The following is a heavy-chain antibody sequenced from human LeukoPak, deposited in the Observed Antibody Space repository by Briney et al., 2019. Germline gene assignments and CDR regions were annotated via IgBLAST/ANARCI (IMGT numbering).Heavy chain of an antibody. V-gene: IGHV1-69*06. D-gene: IGHD5-18*01. Sequence: AASVKVSCKASGGTFSNYAISWVRQAPGQGLEWMGGIIPIFGTANYAQKFQGRVTITADKSTSTAYMELSSLRSEDTAVYYCARDREYSYGLYYYYMDVWGKGTTVTVSS. J-gene: IGHJ6*03. CDR3: ARDREYSYGLYYYYMDV. CDR1: GGTFSNYA. CDR2: IIPIFGTA.